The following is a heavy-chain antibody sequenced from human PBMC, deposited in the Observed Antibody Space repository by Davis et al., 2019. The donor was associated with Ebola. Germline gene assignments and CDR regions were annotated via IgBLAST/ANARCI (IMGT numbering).Heavy chain of an antibody. CDR1: GGSFSAYY. V-gene: IGHV4-34*01. J-gene: IGHJ6*02. CDR2: INHSGST. D-gene: IGHD5-24*01. Sequence: SETLSPTCAVYGGSFSAYYWSWIRQPPGKGLEWIGEINHSGSTNYNPSLKSRVTISVDTSKNQFSLKLSSVTAADTAVYYCARQIGYRYYYGMDVWGQGTTVTVSS. CDR3: ARQIGYRYYYGMDV.